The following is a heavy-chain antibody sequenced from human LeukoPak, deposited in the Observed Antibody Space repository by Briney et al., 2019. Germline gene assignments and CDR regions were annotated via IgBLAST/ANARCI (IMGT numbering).Heavy chain of an antibody. J-gene: IGHJ3*02. CDR1: GGTFSSYS. CDR2: IIPIFGTA. Sequence: ASVKVSCNSSGGTFSSYSTSWLRQAPGQGLEWMGGIIPIFGTANYAQKFQGRVTITADESTSTAYLELSSLRSEATNVYYWARDLVDYYDSSGYDAFDIWGQGTMVTVSS. D-gene: IGHD3-22*01. CDR3: ARDLVDYYDSSGYDAFDI. V-gene: IGHV1-69*13.